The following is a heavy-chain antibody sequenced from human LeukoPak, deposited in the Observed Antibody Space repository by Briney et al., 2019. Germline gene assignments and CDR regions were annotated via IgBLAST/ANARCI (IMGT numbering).Heavy chain of an antibody. J-gene: IGHJ5*02. CDR2: IAGGHYAT. CDR1: GFSFSSFD. V-gene: IGHV3-23*01. Sequence: GGTLRLSCAASGFSFSSFDMTWVRQAPGKGLEGVFSIAGGHYATYNTVPGKGRFTISRDNAKNTLYLQMNSLRADDTAIYYCTKDPNGDYRGAFDPWGQGTLVTVSS. CDR3: TKDPNGDYRGAFDP. D-gene: IGHD4-17*01.